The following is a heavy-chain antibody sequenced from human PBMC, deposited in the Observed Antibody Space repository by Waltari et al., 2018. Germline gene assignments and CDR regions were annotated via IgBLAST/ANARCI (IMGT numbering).Heavy chain of an antibody. D-gene: IGHD6-6*01. CDR2: ISSSSSYM. J-gene: IGHJ4*02. V-gene: IGHV3-21*01. CDR1: GFTFSSYS. Sequence: EVQLVESGGGLVKPGGSLRLSCAASGFTFSSYSMNWVRQAPGKGLEWVSSISSSSSYMYYADSVKGRFTISRDNAKNSLYLQMNSLRAEDTAVYYCARGTLAASDYWGQGTLVTVSS. CDR3: ARGTLAASDY.